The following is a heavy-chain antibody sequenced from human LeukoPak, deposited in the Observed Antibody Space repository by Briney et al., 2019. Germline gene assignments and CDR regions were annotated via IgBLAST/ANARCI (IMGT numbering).Heavy chain of an antibody. CDR1: GFIFDDYA. CDR3: ASFLTYYDILTGYYHVDY. J-gene: IGHJ4*02. CDR2: ISWNSGSI. Sequence: GGSLRLSCAASGFIFDDYAMHWVRQAPGKGLELGSGISWNSGSIGYADSVKGRFTISRDNAKNSLYLQMNSLRAEDTAVYYCASFLTYYDILTGYYHVDYWGQGTLVTVSS. D-gene: IGHD3-9*01. V-gene: IGHV3-9*01.